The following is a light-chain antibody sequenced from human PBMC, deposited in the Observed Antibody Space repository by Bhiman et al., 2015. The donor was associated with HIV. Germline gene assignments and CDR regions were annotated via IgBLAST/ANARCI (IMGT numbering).Light chain of an antibody. Sequence: QSALTQPASVSGSPGQSITISCTGTSSDFGAYSYVSWYQQHPGQAPKLIIYDVIHRTSGVSNRFSGSKSDNAASLTISGLQAEDEADYYCTSYTIANGGLFGGGTKVTVL. CDR3: TSYTIANGGL. V-gene: IGLV2-14*03. J-gene: IGLJ3*02. CDR1: SSDFGAYSY. CDR2: DVI.